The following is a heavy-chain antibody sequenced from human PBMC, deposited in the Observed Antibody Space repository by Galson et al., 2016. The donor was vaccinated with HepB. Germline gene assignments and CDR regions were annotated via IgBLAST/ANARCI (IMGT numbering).Heavy chain of an antibody. Sequence: SLRLSCATSRFNFDDYAMHWVRQGPGKGLEWVSSVTWNSGSMGYADSVKGRFTISRDNAKTSLYLQMNSLRPEDTALYYCAKDLSRGSGSYYSRYYYYGVDVWGRGTTVTVSS. V-gene: IGHV3-9*01. CDR1: RFNFDDYA. D-gene: IGHD3-10*01. CDR3: AKDLSRGSGSYYSRYYYYGVDV. CDR2: VTWNSGSM. J-gene: IGHJ6*02.